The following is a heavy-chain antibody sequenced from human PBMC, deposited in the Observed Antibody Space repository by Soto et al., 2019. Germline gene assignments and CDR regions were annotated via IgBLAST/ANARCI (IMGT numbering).Heavy chain of an antibody. CDR1: GFAFSSYS. CDR3: AKEMDTAMVTALVC. Sequence: GGSLRLSCAAYGFAFSSYSMSWVLQAPGKGREWVSAIRGRGGSRYYADSVKGRFTISRDNSKNSLYLQMNSLRAEDTAVYYCAKEMDTAMVTALVCWGQGTLVTVSS. D-gene: IGHD5-18*01. J-gene: IGHJ4*02. V-gene: IGHV3-23*01. CDR2: IRGRGGSR.